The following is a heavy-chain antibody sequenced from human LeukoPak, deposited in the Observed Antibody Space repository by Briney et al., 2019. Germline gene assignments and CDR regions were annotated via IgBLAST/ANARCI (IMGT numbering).Heavy chain of an antibody. CDR1: GYTFTSYG. V-gene: IGHV1-18*01. J-gene: IGHJ5*02. CDR3: ARAPAAISPWFDP. D-gene: IGHD2-2*01. CDR2: ISTYNGNT. Sequence: ASVKVSCKASGYTFTSYGISWVRQAPGQGLEWMGWISTYNGNTNYAQKLQGRVTVTTDTSTSTAYMELRSLRSDDTAVYYCARAPAAISPWFDPWGQGTLVTVSS.